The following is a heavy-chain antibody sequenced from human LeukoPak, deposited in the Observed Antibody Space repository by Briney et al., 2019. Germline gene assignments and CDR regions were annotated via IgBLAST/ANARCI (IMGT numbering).Heavy chain of an antibody. CDR2: IRSKANSYAT. V-gene: IGHV3-73*01. D-gene: IGHD3-22*01. J-gene: IGHJ3*02. CDR1: GFTFSGSA. Sequence: GGSLRLSCAASGFTFSGSAMHWVRQASGKGLEWVGRIRSKANSYATAYAASVKGRFTISRDDSKNTAYLQMNSLKTEDTAVYYCTLYYYDSSGLDAFDIWGQGTMVTVSS. CDR3: TLYYYDSSGLDAFDI.